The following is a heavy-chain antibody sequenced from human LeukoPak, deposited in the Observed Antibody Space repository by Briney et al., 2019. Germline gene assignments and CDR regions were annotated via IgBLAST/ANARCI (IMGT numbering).Heavy chain of an antibody. D-gene: IGHD7-27*01. J-gene: IGHJ3*02. CDR3: ARMNWGDAFDI. Sequence: PGRSLRLSCAASGFTFSSYAMHWVRQAPGKGLEWVAVISYDGSIKYYADSVKGRFTISRDNSKNTLYLQMNSLRAEDTAVYYCARMNWGDAFDIWGQGTMVTVSS. CDR2: ISYDGSIK. CDR1: GFTFSSYA. V-gene: IGHV3-30-3*01.